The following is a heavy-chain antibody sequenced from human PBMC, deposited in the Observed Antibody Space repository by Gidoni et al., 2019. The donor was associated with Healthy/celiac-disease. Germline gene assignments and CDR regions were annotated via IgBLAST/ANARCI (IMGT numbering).Heavy chain of an antibody. CDR1: GGSFSGYY. CDR3: ARGRRSVMGGGKHFDY. D-gene: IGHD2-15*01. V-gene: IGHV4-34*01. Sequence: QVQLPQCGAGLLKPSETLSLTCAVYGGSFSGYYWRWIRQPPGKGLEWIGEINHSGSTNYNPSLKSRVTISVDTSKNQFSLKVSSVTAADTAVYYCARGRRSVMGGGKHFDYWGQGTLVTVSS. J-gene: IGHJ4*02. CDR2: INHSGST.